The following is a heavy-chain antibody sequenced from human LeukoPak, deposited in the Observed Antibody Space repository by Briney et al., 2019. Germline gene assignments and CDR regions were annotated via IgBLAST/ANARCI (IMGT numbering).Heavy chain of an antibody. CDR3: DAVAGTQNAFDI. J-gene: IGHJ3*02. CDR1: GGSISSGGYY. Sequence: SQTLSLTCTVSGGSISSGGYYWSWIRQPPGKGLEWIGYIYHSRSTYYNPSLKSRVTISVDRSKNQFSLKLSSVTAADTAVYYCDAVAGTQNAFDIWGQGTMVTVSS. V-gene: IGHV4-30-2*01. CDR2: IYHSRST. D-gene: IGHD6-19*01.